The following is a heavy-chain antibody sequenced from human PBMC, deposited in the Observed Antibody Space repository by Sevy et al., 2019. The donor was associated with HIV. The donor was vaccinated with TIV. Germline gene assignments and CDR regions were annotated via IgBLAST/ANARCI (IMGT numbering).Heavy chain of an antibody. CDR3: ARDPNYDILTGYPSYGMDV. Sequence: GGSLRLSCAASGFTFSSYSMNWVHQAPGKGLEWVSYISSSSSTIYYADSVKGRFTISRDNAKNSLYLQMNSLRAEDTAVYYCARDPNYDILTGYPSYGMDVWGQGTTVNVSS. J-gene: IGHJ6*02. CDR1: GFTFSSYS. CDR2: ISSSSSTI. V-gene: IGHV3-48*01. D-gene: IGHD3-9*01.